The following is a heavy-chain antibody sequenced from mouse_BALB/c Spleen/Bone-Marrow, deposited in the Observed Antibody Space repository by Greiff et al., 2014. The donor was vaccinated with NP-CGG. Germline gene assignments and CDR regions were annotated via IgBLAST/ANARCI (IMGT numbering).Heavy chain of an antibody. CDR1: GYTFTEYT. CDR3: ARRQFGPAWFAY. D-gene: IGHD6-1*01. J-gene: IGHJ3*01. Sequence: EVKLVESGPELVKPGASVKISCKTSGYTFTEYTTHWVKQSHGKSLEWIGGINPNNGATSYNQKFKGKATLTVDKSSSTAYMELRSLTSEDSAVYFCARRQFGPAWFAYWGQGTLVTVSA. V-gene: IGHV1-22*01. CDR2: INPNNGAT.